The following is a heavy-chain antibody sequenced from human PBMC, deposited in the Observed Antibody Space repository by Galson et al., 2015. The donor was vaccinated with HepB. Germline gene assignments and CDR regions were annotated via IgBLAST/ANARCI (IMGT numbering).Heavy chain of an antibody. V-gene: IGHV3-66*02. CDR2: IYSGGST. Sequence: SLRLSCAASGFTVSSNYMRWVRQAPGKGLEWVSVIYSGGSTYYADSVKGRFTISRVDSKNTLYLHMNSLRPEDTAVYYCATERSTSGSYYFDNWGQGTLVTVSS. D-gene: IGHD1-26*01. CDR3: ATERSTSGSYYFDN. J-gene: IGHJ4*02. CDR1: GFTVSSNY.